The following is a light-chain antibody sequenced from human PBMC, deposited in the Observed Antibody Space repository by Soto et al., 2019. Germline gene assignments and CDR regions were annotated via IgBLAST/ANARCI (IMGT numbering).Light chain of an antibody. V-gene: IGLV2-14*01. CDR2: DVN. Sequence: QSALTQPASVSGSPGQSITISCTGTSSDVGGYNYVSWYQQHPGKAPKLMIYDVNNRPSGVSNRFSGSKSGNTASLTISGLQAEDEADYYCISYTSSITLYVFGTGTKLTVL. CDR3: ISYTSSITLYV. J-gene: IGLJ1*01. CDR1: SSDVGGYNY.